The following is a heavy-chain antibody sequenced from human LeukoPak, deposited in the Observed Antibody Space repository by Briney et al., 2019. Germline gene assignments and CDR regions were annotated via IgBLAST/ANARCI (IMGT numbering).Heavy chain of an antibody. J-gene: IGHJ4*02. CDR2: ISGSGGST. D-gene: IGHD6-6*01. CDR1: GFTFSSYA. CDR3: AKASMYSSSSIYFDY. V-gene: IGHV3-23*01. Sequence: PGGSLRLSCAASGFTFSSYAMSWVRQAPGKGLEWVSAISGSGGSTYYADSVKGRFTISRDNSKNTLYLQMNSLRAEDTAVYYCAKASMYSSSSIYFDYWGQGTLVTVSS.